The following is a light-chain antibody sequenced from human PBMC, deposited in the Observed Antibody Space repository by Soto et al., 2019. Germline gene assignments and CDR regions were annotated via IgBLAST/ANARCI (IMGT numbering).Light chain of an antibody. CDR1: SSDVGGYNY. Sequence: QSALTQPASVSGSPGQSITISCTGTSSDVGGYNYVSWYQQHPGKAPKLMIYEVSNRPSGVSSRFSGSKSGNTASQTISGLQAEDEADYYCSSYTSSNTLVVFGGGTKLTVL. V-gene: IGLV2-14*01. CDR3: SSYTSSNTLVV. J-gene: IGLJ2*01. CDR2: EVS.